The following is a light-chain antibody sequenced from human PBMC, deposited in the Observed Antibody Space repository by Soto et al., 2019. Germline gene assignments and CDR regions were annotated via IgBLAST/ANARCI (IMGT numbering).Light chain of an antibody. Sequence: DIQMTQSPSSLSASVGDRVTITCRASQGISNYLAWYQQIPGKVPRLLIYAASTLQSGVPSRFSGSGSGTDFTLTISSLQPEDVETYYCQKYNSARWTFGLRTKVEIK. V-gene: IGKV1-27*01. CDR1: QGISNY. CDR3: QKYNSARWT. J-gene: IGKJ1*01. CDR2: AAS.